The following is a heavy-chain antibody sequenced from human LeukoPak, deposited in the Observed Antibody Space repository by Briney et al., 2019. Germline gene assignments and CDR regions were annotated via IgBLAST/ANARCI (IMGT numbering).Heavy chain of an antibody. CDR3: ARGTVGASFDY. V-gene: IGHV4-59*10. Sequence: GSLRLSCAASGFTFSNAWMSWVRQAPGKGLEWIGRIYTSGSTNYNPSLKSRVTMSVDTSKNQFSLKLSSVTAADTAVYYCARGTVGASFDYWGQGTLVTVSS. CDR1: GFTFSNAW. CDR2: IYTSGST. J-gene: IGHJ4*02.